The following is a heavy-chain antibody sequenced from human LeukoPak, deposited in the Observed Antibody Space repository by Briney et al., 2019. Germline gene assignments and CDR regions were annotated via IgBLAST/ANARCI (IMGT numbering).Heavy chain of an antibody. CDR1: GFTFSSYT. Sequence: GGFLRLSCAASGFTFSSYTMSWVRQAPGKGLEWVSTITTSDGNTYYADSVKGRFTVSRDNSKNTLFLQMNSLRAEDTAVYYCAKDGGLWVSAHWGDSWGRGTLVTVSS. CDR3: AKDGGLWVSAHWGDS. D-gene: IGHD7-27*01. V-gene: IGHV3-23*01. CDR2: ITTSDGNT. J-gene: IGHJ4*02.